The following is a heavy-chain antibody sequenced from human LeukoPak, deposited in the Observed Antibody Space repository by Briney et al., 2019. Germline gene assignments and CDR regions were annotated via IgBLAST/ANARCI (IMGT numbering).Heavy chain of an antibody. CDR1: GYTFTTYA. V-gene: IGHV1-3*04. J-gene: IGHJ6*04. Sequence: ASVKVSCKASGYTFTTYALNWLRQAPGQRPEWMEWINTGNGNTLYSQKSQGRVIMTRDTSASTAYMELSRLRSEDTAVYYCARNHDILTGSGYNYYGMDVWGKGTTVTVSS. CDR3: ARNHDILTGSGYNYYGMDV. CDR2: INTGNGNT. D-gene: IGHD3-9*01.